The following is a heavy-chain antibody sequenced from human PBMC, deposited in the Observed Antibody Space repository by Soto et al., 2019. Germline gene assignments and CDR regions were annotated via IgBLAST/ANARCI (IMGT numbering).Heavy chain of an antibody. D-gene: IGHD1-26*01. CDR2: IYNSGMK. CDR1: GGSISTGGYY. Sequence: QVQLQESGPGLVKPSQTLSLTCTVSGGSISTGGYYWSWIRQHPGRGLEWIGYIYNSGMKFSNPSLQRRLAISIDTSKTKFSLKLSSVTAADTAVYYCATVRWELHDAFDIWGQGTMVSVSS. J-gene: IGHJ3*02. CDR3: ATVRWELHDAFDI. V-gene: IGHV4-31*03.